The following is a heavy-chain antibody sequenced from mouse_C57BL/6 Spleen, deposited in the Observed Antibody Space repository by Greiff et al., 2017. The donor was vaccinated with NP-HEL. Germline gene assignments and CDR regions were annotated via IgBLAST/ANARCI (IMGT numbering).Heavy chain of an antibody. D-gene: IGHD1-1*01. CDR3: ARHTTVVASFDY. Sequence: EVKLMESEGGLVQPGSSMKLSCTASGFTFSDYYMAWVRQVPEKGLEWVANINYDGSSTYYLDSLKSRFIISRDNAKNILYLQMSSLKSEDTATYYCARHTTVVASFDYWGQGTTLTVSS. V-gene: IGHV5-16*01. J-gene: IGHJ2*01. CDR1: GFTFSDYY. CDR2: INYDGSST.